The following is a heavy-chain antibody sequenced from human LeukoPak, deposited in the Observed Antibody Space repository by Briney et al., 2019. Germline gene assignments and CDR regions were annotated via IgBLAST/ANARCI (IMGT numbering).Heavy chain of an antibody. D-gene: IGHD1-14*01. CDR3: ARDLTDAFDP. Sequence: ASVKVSCKASGGTFSSYAISWVRQAPGQGLEWMGGIIPIFGTANYAQKFQGRVTITADESTSTAYMERSSLRSEDTAVYYCARDLTDAFDPWGQGTLVTVSS. V-gene: IGHV1-69*13. CDR1: GGTFSSYA. CDR2: IIPIFGTA. J-gene: IGHJ5*02.